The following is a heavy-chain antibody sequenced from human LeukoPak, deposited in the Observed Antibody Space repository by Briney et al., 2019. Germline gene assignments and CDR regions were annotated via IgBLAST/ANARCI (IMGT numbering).Heavy chain of an antibody. CDR1: GFTFNNAW. V-gene: IGHV3-64*01. Sequence: GGSLRLSCAASGFTFNNAWMNWVRQAPGKGLEYVSAITSNGGSTYYANSVKGRFTISRDNSKNTLYLQMDSLSGEDMAVYYCARVQGFQEYWGQGTLVTVSS. J-gene: IGHJ4*02. CDR3: ARVQGFQEY. CDR2: ITSNGGST.